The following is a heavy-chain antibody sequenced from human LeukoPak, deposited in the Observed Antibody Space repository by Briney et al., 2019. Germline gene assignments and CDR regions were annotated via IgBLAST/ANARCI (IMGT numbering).Heavy chain of an antibody. CDR1: GGTFSSYA. CDR3: ARHPGIAVADYYFDY. V-gene: IGHV1-69*05. J-gene: IGHJ4*02. D-gene: IGHD6-19*01. CDR2: IIPIFGTA. Sequence: SVKVSCKASGGTFSSYAVSWVRQAPGQGLEWMGRIIPIFGTANYAQKFQGRVTITTDESTSTAYMELSSLRSEDTAVYYCARHPGIAVADYYFDYWGQGTLVTVSS.